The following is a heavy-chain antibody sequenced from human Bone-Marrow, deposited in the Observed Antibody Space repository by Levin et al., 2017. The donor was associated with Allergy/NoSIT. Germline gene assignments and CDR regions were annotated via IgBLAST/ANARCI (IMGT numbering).Heavy chain of an antibody. CDR2: INWNSGDI. J-gene: IGHJ4*02. CDR1: GFTFDDYA. Sequence: GGSLRLSCAGSGFTFDDYAMYWVRQAPGKGLEWVSGINWNSGDIGYADSVKGRFTISRDNAKNSLYLQMNSLRPEDTALYYFAKGLVATTEAYFDSWGQGTLVTGS. CDR3: AKGLVATTEAYFDS. D-gene: IGHD2-21*02. V-gene: IGHV3-9*01.